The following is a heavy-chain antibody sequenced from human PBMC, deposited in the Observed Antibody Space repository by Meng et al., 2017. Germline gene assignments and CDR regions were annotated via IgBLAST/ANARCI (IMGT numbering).Heavy chain of an antibody. CDR1: GFTFSSYA. CDR2: ISGSGGST. V-gene: IGHV3-23*01. CDR3: AKSLYDSSGYWGRRYYFDY. J-gene: IGHJ4*02. D-gene: IGHD3-22*01. Sequence: GESLKISCAASGFTFSSYAMSWVRQAPGKGLEWVSAISGSGGSTYYADSVKGRFTISRDNSKNMLYLQMNSLRAEDTAVYYCAKSLYDSSGYWGRRYYFDYWGQGTLVT.